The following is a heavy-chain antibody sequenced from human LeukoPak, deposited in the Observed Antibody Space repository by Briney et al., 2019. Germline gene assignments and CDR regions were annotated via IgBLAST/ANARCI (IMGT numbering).Heavy chain of an antibody. V-gene: IGHV3-23*01. D-gene: IGHD3-16*01. CDR3: ANAGWVNWGSFDY. Sequence: GGSLRLSCAASGFTFSSYAMSWVRQAPGKGLEWVSAISGSGGSTYSADSVKGRFTISRDNSKNTLYLQMNSMRAEDTAVYYCANAGWVNWGSFDYWGQGTLVTVSS. CDR2: ISGSGGST. CDR1: GFTFSSYA. J-gene: IGHJ4*02.